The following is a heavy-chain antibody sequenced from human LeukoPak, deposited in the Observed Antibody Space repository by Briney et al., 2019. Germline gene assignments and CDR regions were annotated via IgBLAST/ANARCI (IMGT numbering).Heavy chain of an antibody. V-gene: IGHV4-34*01. D-gene: IGHD3-3*01. J-gene: IGHJ5*02. CDR2: INHSGST. Sequence: SETLSLTCAVYGGSFSGYYWSWIRQPPGKGLEWIGEINHSGSTNYNPSLKSRVTISVDTSKNQFSLKLSSVTAADTAVYYCARWPPYYDFWSGRGSNWFDPWGQGTLVTVSS. CDR1: GGSFSGYY. CDR3: ARWPPYYDFWSGRGSNWFDP.